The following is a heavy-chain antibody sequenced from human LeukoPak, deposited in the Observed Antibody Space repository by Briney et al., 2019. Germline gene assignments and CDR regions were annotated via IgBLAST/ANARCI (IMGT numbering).Heavy chain of an antibody. CDR2: ISGSGGST. Sequence: GGSLRLSCAASGFTFSSYAMSWVRQAPGKGLEWVSAISGSGGSTYYADSVKGRFTISRDNSKNTLYLQMNSLRAEDTAVYYCAKDLVRGVVNYYFDYWGHGTLVTVSS. J-gene: IGHJ4*01. V-gene: IGHV3-23*01. CDR3: AKDLVRGVVNYYFDY. D-gene: IGHD3-10*01. CDR1: GFTFSSYA.